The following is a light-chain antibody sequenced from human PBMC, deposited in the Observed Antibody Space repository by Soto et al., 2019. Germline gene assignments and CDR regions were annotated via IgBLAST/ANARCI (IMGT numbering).Light chain of an antibody. J-gene: IGKJ2*01. CDR2: KAS. CDR3: QQYQHKSYPYT. V-gene: IGKV1-5*03. CDR1: QSIDIN. Sequence: DIQMTQSPSTLSASVGDRVTITCRASQSIDINLAWYQQKPGKAPNLLIYKASSLESGVPSRFSGSGSGTEFTLTISSLQPEYFATYYCQQYQHKSYPYTFGQGTKLEIK.